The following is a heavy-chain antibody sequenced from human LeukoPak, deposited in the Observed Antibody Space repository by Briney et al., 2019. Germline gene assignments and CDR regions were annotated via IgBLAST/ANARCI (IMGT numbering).Heavy chain of an antibody. Sequence: GGSLRLSCAASGFTFSSYGMSWVRQAPGKGLEWVSIISGTAFSTYYADSVRGRFTISRDNSKNTLYLQMNSLRAEDTAVYYCAKDTGSGYDYFSYYLDYWGQGTLVTVSS. D-gene: IGHD5-12*01. V-gene: IGHV3-23*01. J-gene: IGHJ4*02. CDR3: AKDTGSGYDYFSYYLDY. CDR1: GFTFSSYG. CDR2: ISGTAFST.